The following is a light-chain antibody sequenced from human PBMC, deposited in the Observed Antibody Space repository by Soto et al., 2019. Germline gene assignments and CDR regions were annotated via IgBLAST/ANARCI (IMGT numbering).Light chain of an antibody. CDR1: QSIKTW. Sequence: DIQMTQSPSALSASVGDRVTITCRASQSIKTWLAWYQRKPGRAPNLLIYDASSLQRGVPSRFSGSGSGTDFTLTISSLQPDDFATYYCQPYNSDSRTFGQGTKVDI. J-gene: IGKJ1*01. CDR2: DAS. V-gene: IGKV1-5*01. CDR3: QPYNSDSRT.